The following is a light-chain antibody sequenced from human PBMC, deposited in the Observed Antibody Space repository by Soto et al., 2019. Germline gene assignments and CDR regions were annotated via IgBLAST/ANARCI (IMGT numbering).Light chain of an antibody. Sequence: EIVLTQSPGTLSLSPGERATLSCWASQSVRRNTLAWYQQKPGQAPRLLIYGASIRVRGIPDRFSGGGSGTDVALTISRLEPEDFAVYYCQQYGRSQTFGQGTKVQIK. CDR2: GAS. J-gene: IGKJ1*01. CDR1: QSVRRNT. V-gene: IGKV3-20*01. CDR3: QQYGRSQT.